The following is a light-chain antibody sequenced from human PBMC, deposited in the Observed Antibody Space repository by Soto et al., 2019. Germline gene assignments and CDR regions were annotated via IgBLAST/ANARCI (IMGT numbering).Light chain of an antibody. J-gene: IGKJ1*01. CDR1: QSISSW. CDR3: QQYNSYSLT. V-gene: IGKV1-5*03. Sequence: IQMTQSPSTLCASVIDIVISTFLASQSISSWLAWYHQKPGKAPNLLIYKASSLESGVPSRFRGSGSGTDFTLTISSLQPGDIATYYCQQYNSYSLTFGQGTEVDIK. CDR2: KAS.